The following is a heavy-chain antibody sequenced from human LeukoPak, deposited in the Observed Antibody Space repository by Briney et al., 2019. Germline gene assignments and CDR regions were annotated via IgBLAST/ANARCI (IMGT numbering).Heavy chain of an antibody. CDR2: IDPSDSYT. J-gene: IGHJ4*02. D-gene: IGHD6-25*01. CDR3: ARQVGSETHFDY. V-gene: IGHV5-10-1*01. Sequence: GESLKISCQGSGYSFTSYWISWVRQMPGKGLEWMGRIDPSDSYTNYSPSFQGHVTISADKSISTAYLQWSSLKASDTAMYYCARQVGSETHFDYWGQGTLVTVPS. CDR1: GYSFTSYW.